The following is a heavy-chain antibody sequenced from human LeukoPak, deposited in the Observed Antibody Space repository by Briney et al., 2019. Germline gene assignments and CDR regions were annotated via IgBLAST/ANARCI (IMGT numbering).Heavy chain of an antibody. CDR2: ISYDGSNK. Sequence: PGGSLRLSCAASGFTFSSYAMHWVRQAPGKGLEWVAVISYDGSNKYYADSVKGRFTISRDNSKNTLYLQMNSLRAEDTAVYYCARDPFPMGLRFFEYYFDYWGQGTLVTVSS. J-gene: IGHJ4*02. V-gene: IGHV3-30-3*01. CDR3: ARDPFPMGLRFFEYYFDY. CDR1: GFTFSSYA. D-gene: IGHD3-3*01.